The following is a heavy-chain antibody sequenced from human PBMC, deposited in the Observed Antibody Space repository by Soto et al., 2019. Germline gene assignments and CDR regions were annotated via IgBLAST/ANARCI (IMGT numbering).Heavy chain of an antibody. CDR1: GGSISSYY. D-gene: IGHD3-22*01. CDR3: ARGYYYDSSGYPRYYFDY. Sequence: SETLSLTCTVSGGSISSYYWSWVRQPAGKGLEWIGRIYTSGSTNYNPSPKSRVTMSVDTSKNQFSLKLSSVTAADTAVYYCARGYYYDSSGYPRYYFDYWGQGTLVTVSS. J-gene: IGHJ4*02. CDR2: IYTSGST. V-gene: IGHV4-4*07.